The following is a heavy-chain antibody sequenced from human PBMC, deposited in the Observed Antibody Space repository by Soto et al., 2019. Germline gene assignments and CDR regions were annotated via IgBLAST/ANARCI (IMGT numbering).Heavy chain of an antibody. J-gene: IGHJ4*02. CDR3: AGNPNALYYFAY. CDR1: GDSISSIDYY. Sequence: SETLSLTCTVSGDSISSIDYYWSWIRHLPGKGLEWIGYIHHSGLTYYNPSLKSRVHLSVDTPKNQLSLNLNSVTAADTAVYYCAGNPNALYYFAYPGQRAPVPVSS. V-gene: IGHV4-31*03. D-gene: IGHD2-8*01. CDR2: IHHSGLT.